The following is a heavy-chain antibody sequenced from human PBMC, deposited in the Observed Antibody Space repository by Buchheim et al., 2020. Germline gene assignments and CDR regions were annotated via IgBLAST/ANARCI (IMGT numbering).Heavy chain of an antibody. D-gene: IGHD5-18*01. CDR3: ATDGGASGYSYGYGYYFDY. Sequence: QVQLVESGGGVVQPGRSLRLSCAASGFTFSSYGMHWVRQAPGKGLEWVAVISYDGSNKYYADSVKGRFTISRDNSKNTLYLQMNSLRAEDTAVYYCATDGGASGYSYGYGYYFDYWGQGTL. CDR1: GFTFSSYG. CDR2: ISYDGSNK. V-gene: IGHV3-30*03. J-gene: IGHJ4*02.